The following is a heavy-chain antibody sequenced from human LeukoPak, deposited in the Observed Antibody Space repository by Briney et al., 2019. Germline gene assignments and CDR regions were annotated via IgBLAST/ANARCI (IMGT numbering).Heavy chain of an antibody. CDR1: GFTFSSYD. D-gene: IGHD3-22*01. Sequence: GGSLRLSCAASGFTFSSYDMHWVRQATGKGLEWVSAIGTAGDTYYPGSVKGRFTISRENAKNSLYLQMNSLRAGGTAVYYCARVRHDSSGYLHRYFDLWGRGTLVTVSS. CDR3: ARVRHDSSGYLHRYFDL. V-gene: IGHV3-13*01. CDR2: IGTAGDT. J-gene: IGHJ2*01.